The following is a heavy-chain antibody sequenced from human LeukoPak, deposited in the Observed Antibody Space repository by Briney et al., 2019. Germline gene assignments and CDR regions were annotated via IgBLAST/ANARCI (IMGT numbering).Heavy chain of an antibody. Sequence: GGSLRLSCAASGFTFSSYSMNWVRQAPGKGLEWVPSISSSSSYIYYADSVKGRFTISRDNAKNSLYLQMNSLRAEDTAVYYCARDYGSGSYRSYLDYWGQGTLVTVSS. CDR1: GFTFSSYS. J-gene: IGHJ4*02. CDR2: ISSSSSYI. CDR3: ARDYGSGSYRSYLDY. D-gene: IGHD3-10*01. V-gene: IGHV3-21*01.